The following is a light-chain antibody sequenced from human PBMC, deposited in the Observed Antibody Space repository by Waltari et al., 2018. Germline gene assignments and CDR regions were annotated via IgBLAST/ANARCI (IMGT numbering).Light chain of an antibody. CDR1: QTITS. V-gene: IGKV3-11*01. J-gene: IGKJ4*01. Sequence: IVLTQSPGTLSLSPGERATLSCRASQTITSLAWYQQTPGQAPRLLIYATSTRATGIPPRFTGSGSGTDFTLTINGLEPDDSAVYYCQQRRGWPLTFGGGTKVEIK. CDR2: ATS. CDR3: QQRRGWPLT.